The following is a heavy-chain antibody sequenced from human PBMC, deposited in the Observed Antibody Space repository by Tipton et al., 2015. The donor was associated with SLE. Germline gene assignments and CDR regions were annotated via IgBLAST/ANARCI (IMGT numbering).Heavy chain of an antibody. Sequence: TLSLTCAVSGGSISTGGYSWSWIRQPPGKGLEWIGYIYHNGITYYNPSLESRVIMSVDTSKNQFSLRLISVTAADTAVYFCGRASGWVSLNWFDPWGQGTLVTVSS. J-gene: IGHJ5*02. CDR2: IYHNGIT. CDR1: GGSISTGGYS. V-gene: IGHV4-30-2*01. CDR3: GRASGWVSLNWFDP. D-gene: IGHD6-19*01.